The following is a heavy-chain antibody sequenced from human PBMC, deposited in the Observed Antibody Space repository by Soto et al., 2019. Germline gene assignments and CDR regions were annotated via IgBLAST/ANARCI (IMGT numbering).Heavy chain of an antibody. Sequence: GGSLRLSCAASGFTFSSYGMHWVRQAPGKGLEWVAVIWYDGSNKYYADSVKGRFTISRDNSKNTLYLQMNSLRAEDTALFYCARDYEIAAAGTDGMDVWGQGTTVTVSS. D-gene: IGHD6-13*01. CDR2: IWYDGSNK. J-gene: IGHJ6*02. V-gene: IGHV3-33*01. CDR1: GFTFSSYG. CDR3: ARDYEIAAAGTDGMDV.